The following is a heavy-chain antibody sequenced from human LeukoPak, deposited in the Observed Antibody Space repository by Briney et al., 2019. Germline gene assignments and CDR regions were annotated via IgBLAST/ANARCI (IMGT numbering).Heavy chain of an antibody. V-gene: IGHV3-23*01. CDR2: ISHSAGRT. J-gene: IGHJ3*02. Sequence: PGGSLRLSCAASGFTFSSYVVTWVRQAPGKGLEWVSAISHSAGRTYYADSVKGRFTISRDNSKNTLYLQMNSLRAEDTAVYYCAKEVRYYYGSGSPPRNDAFDIWGQGTMVTVSS. CDR1: GFTFSSYV. D-gene: IGHD3-10*01. CDR3: AKEVRYYYGSGSPPRNDAFDI.